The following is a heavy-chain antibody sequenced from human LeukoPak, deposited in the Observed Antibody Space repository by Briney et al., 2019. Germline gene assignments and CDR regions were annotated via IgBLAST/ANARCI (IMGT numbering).Heavy chain of an antibody. J-gene: IGHJ4*02. Sequence: SETLSLTCTVSGGSISSGGYYWSWIRQPPGKGLEWIGYIYHSGSTYYNPSLKSRVTISVDRSKNQFSLKLSSVTAADTAVYYCASLMGSSPFDYWGQGTLVTVSS. D-gene: IGHD2-8*01. CDR1: GGSISSGGYY. CDR3: ASLMGSSPFDY. CDR2: IYHSGST. V-gene: IGHV4-30-2*01.